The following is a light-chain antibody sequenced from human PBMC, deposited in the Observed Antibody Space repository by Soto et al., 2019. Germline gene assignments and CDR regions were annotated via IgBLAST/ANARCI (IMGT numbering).Light chain of an antibody. CDR1: SSDIGGYDY. CDR2: EVR. CDR3: CSYTRTSNHYF. V-gene: IGLV2-14*01. Sequence: QSALAQPASVSGPPGQSITISCTGTSSDIGGYDYVSWYQQRPGKAPKLMIYEVRYRPSGVSNRFSGSKSGNTASLTISGLQAEDEADYYCCSYTRTSNHYFFGSGTKVTVL. J-gene: IGLJ1*01.